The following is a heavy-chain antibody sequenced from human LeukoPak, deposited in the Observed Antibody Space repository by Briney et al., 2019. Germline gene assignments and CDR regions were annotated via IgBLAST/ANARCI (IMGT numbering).Heavy chain of an antibody. CDR3: ARGIDYGDYVSWFDP. CDR1: GGSISSYY. CDR2: IYYSGST. J-gene: IGHJ5*02. D-gene: IGHD4-17*01. Sequence: SETLSLTCTVSGGSISSYYWSWIRQPPGKGLEWIGYIYYSGSTNYNPSLKSRVTISVDTSKSQFSLKLSSVTAADTAVYYCARGIDYGDYVSWFDPWGQGTLVTVSS. V-gene: IGHV4-59*01.